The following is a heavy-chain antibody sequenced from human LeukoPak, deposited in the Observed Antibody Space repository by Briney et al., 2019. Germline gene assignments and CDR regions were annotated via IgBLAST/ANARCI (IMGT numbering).Heavy chain of an antibody. CDR2: INHSGST. D-gene: IGHD1-26*01. CDR3: VGGSGSYGD. CDR1: GGSFSGYY. J-gene: IGHJ4*02. Sequence: SETLSLTCAVYGGSFSGYYRSWIRQPPGKGLEWIGEINHSGSTNYNPSLKSRVTISVDTSKNQFSLKLSSVTAADSAVYYCVGGSGSYGDWGQGTLVTVSS. V-gene: IGHV4-34*01.